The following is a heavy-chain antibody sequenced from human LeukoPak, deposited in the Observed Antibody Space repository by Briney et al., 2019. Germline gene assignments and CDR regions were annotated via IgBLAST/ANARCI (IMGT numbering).Heavy chain of an antibody. V-gene: IGHV3-30*03. Sequence: PGGSLRLSCAASGFTFSSYGMHWVRQAPGKGLEWVAVISYDGSNKYYADSVKGRFTISRDNSKNTLYLQMNSLRAEDTAVYYCASSGSYSPSNWFDPWGQGTLVTVSS. J-gene: IGHJ5*02. CDR1: GFTFSSYG. D-gene: IGHD1-26*01. CDR2: ISYDGSNK. CDR3: ASSGSYSPSNWFDP.